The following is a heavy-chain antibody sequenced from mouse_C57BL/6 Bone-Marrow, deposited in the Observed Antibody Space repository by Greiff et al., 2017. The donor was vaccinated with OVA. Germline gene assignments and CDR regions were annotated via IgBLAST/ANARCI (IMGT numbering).Heavy chain of an antibody. J-gene: IGHJ1*03. CDR2: INPSSGYT. V-gene: IGHV1-7*01. CDR3: WDGSSYGYFDV. Sequence: QVQLKQSGAELAKPGASVKLSCKASGYTFTSYWMHWVKQRPGQGLEWIGYINPSSGYTKYNQKFKDKATLTADTSSSTAYMQLSSLTDEDSAVYCGWDGSSYGYFDVWGTGTTVTVSS. D-gene: IGHD1-1*01. CDR1: GYTFTSYW.